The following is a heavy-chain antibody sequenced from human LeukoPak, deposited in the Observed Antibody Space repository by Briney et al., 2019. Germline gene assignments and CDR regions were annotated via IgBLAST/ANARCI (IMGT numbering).Heavy chain of an antibody. CDR2: IYYSGST. CDR3: ASTVTTLGYYYYYGMDV. D-gene: IGHD4-17*01. CDR1: ADSFSSSSYY. J-gene: IGHJ6*02. V-gene: IGHV4-39*01. Sequence: SETLSLTCTVSADSFSSSSYYWGWIRQPPGKGLEWIGSIYYSGSTYYNPSLKSRVTISVDTSKNQFSLKLSSVTAADTAVYYCASTVTTLGYYYYYGMDVWGQGTTVTVSS.